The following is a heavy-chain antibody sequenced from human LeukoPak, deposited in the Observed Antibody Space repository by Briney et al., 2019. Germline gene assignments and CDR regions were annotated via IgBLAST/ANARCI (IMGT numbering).Heavy chain of an antibody. V-gene: IGHV4-30-4*01. D-gene: IGHD2-2*01. CDR3: ARGSAAMFHDSDY. CDR2: IYYSGNT. J-gene: IGHJ4*02. CDR1: GGSISSGDYY. Sequence: SETLSLTCTVSGGSISSGDYYWNWIRQPPGKGLEWIGYIYYSGNTYYSPSLKSRVTISIDTSKNQFSLKLNSVTAADTAVYYCARGSAAMFHDSDYWGQGTLVTVSS.